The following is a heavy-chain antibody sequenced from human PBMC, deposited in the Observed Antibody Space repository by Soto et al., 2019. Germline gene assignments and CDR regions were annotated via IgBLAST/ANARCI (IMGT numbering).Heavy chain of an antibody. CDR2: INAGNGNT. D-gene: IGHD3-22*01. J-gene: IGHJ4*02. Sequence: QVQVVQSGAEVKKPGASVKVSCKASGYTFTSYVIHWVRQAPGQRPEWMGWINAGNGNTAYSQKFQDRVTITRDTSASTAYRELRSLRSEDTAVYYCARDRNPYYYDKSGFYYGDYWGQGTLVTVSS. V-gene: IGHV1-3*01. CDR3: ARDRNPYYYDKSGFYYGDY. CDR1: GYTFTSYV.